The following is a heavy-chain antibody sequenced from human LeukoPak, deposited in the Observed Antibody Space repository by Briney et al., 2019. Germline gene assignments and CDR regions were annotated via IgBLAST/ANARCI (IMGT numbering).Heavy chain of an antibody. CDR3: ARGYTSSPNWFDP. J-gene: IGHJ5*02. V-gene: IGHV3-7*04. CDR1: GFTFSTSW. CDR2: IKQDGSQT. D-gene: IGHD6-13*01. Sequence: GGSLRLSCAVSGFTFSTSWMSWVRQTPGKGLEWVASIKQDGSQTFYVDSVNGRFTISRDNAENSLNLQMNSLRVEDTAVYYCARGYTSSPNWFDPWGQGTLVTVSS.